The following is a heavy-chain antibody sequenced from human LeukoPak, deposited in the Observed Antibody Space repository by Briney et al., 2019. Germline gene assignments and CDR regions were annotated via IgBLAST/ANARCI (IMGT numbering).Heavy chain of an antibody. CDR3: ARDLVYGSGSCGH. D-gene: IGHD3-10*01. CDR2: MKEDGSQI. V-gene: IGHV3-7*01. Sequence: GGSLRLSCAGTGFTFSNYWMNWVRQAPGKGLEWVANMKEDGSQIYYVDSVKGRFTISRDNAKNSVYLQMNSLRAEDTAVYYCARDLVYGSGSCGHWGQGTLVTVSS. CDR1: GFTFSNYW. J-gene: IGHJ4*02.